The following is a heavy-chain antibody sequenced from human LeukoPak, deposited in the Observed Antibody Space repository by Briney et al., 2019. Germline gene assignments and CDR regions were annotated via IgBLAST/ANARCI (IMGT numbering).Heavy chain of an antibody. V-gene: IGHV1-2*06. CDR1: GGTFSSYA. CDR3: ARGYNEDYYYYGLDV. Sequence: ASVKVSCKASGGTFSSYAISWVRQAPGQGLEWMGRINPNSGGTNYAQKFQGRVTMTRDTSISTAYVELSSLRSDDTAVYFCARGYNEDYYYYGLDVWGQGTTVTVSS. J-gene: IGHJ6*02. D-gene: IGHD5-24*01. CDR2: INPNSGGT.